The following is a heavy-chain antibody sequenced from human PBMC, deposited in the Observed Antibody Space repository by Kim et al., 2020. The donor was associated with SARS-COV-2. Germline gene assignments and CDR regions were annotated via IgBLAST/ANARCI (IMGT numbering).Heavy chain of an antibody. CDR1: GFTFSSYA. CDR3: TNYRYSGSYAGHYCFQD. Sequence: GGSLRLSCAASGFTFSSYAMNWVRQAPGKGLEWVSAISSSGGTTYYEDSVNGLITISRDNSKNTLYLQVNRLRAEDTADYYCTNYRYSGSYAGHYCFQD. D-gene: IGHD1-26*01. CDR2: ISSSGGTT. V-gene: IGHV3-23*01. J-gene: IGHJ1*01.